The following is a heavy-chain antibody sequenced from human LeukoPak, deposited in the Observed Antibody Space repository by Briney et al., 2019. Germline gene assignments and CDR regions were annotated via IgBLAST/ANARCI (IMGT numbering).Heavy chain of an antibody. CDR1: GGSISSYY. Sequence: SETLSLTCTVSGGSISSYYWSWIRQPPGKGLGWIGYIYYSGSTTYNPSLKSRVTISVATTKTQFSQKLSSVTAADTAVYYCATYDILAGYYRSWGQGTLVTVSS. CDR2: IYYSGST. V-gene: IGHV4-59*01. D-gene: IGHD3-9*01. CDR3: ATYDILAGYYRS. J-gene: IGHJ4*02.